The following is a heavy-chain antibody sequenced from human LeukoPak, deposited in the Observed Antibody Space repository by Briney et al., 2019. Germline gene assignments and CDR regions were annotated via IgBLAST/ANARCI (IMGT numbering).Heavy chain of an antibody. CDR3: ARDPPKPDYYDSSGRYWYFDL. CDR1: GFTFSSYA. J-gene: IGHJ2*01. CDR2: ISGSGGST. V-gene: IGHV3-23*01. D-gene: IGHD3-22*01. Sequence: GGSLRLSCAASGFTFSSYAMTWARQAPGKGLEWVSAISGSGGSTYYADSVKGRFTISRDNSKNTLYLQMNSLRAEDTAVYYCARDPPKPDYYDSSGRYWYFDLWGRGTLVTVSS.